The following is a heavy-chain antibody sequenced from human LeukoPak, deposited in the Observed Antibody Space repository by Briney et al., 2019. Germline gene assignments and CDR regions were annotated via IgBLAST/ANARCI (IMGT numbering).Heavy chain of an antibody. J-gene: IGHJ6*03. D-gene: IGHD3-10*01. CDR3: ARYGFDRFGELLYTDYYMDV. CDR1: GGSISTTNYY. Sequence: PSETLSLTCTVSGGSISTTNYYWGWIRQSPGKGLEWFGCVYYSGSTYYNPSLKSRVTISVDTSKNQFSLKLSSVTAADTAVYYCARYGFDRFGELLYTDYYMDVWGKGTTVTVSS. CDR2: VYYSGST. V-gene: IGHV4-39*07.